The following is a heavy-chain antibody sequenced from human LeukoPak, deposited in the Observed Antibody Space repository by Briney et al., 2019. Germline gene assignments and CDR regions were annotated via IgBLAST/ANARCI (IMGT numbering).Heavy chain of an antibody. CDR3: ARGRSSSWSDAFDI. V-gene: IGHV4-34*01. CDR1: GGSFSGYY. D-gene: IGHD6-13*01. J-gene: IGHJ3*02. Sequence: SGTLSLTCAVYGGSFSGYYWSWLRQPPGKGREGVGKINHSGRTNYNPSLKSRVTISVDTSKNQFPLKLSSVTAADTAVYYCARGRSSSWSDAFDIWGQGTMVTVSS. CDR2: INHSGRT.